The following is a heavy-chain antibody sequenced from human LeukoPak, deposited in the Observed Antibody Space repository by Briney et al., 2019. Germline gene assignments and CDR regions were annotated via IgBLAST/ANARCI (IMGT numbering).Heavy chain of an antibody. CDR2: IYYSGST. V-gene: IGHV4-39*07. D-gene: IGHD3-22*01. J-gene: IGHJ4*02. Sequence: SETLSLTCTVSGGSISSSSYYWGWIRQPPGKGLEWIGSIYYSGSTYYNPSLKSRVTISVDTSKNQFSLKLSSVTAADTAVYYCARAQDYFDSSGYDYWGQGTLVTVSS. CDR3: ARAQDYFDSSGYDY. CDR1: GGSISSSSYY.